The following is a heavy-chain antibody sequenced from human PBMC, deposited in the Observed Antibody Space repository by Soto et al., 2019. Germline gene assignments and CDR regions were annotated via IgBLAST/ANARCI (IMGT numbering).Heavy chain of an antibody. CDR3: ASTPYYDFWTGHIPFDY. J-gene: IGHJ4*02. CDR2: IYYSGST. CDR1: GGSISSYD. V-gene: IGHV4-59*01. Sequence: PSETLSLTCTVSGGSISSYDWSWIRQPPGKGLEWIGYIYYSGSTKYNPSLKSRVTISVDTSKNQFSLKLSSVTAADTAVYYCASTPYYDFWTGHIPFDYWGPGTLVTVSP. D-gene: IGHD3-3*01.